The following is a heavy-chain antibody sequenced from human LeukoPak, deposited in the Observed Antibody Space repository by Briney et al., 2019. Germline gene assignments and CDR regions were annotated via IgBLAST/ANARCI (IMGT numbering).Heavy chain of an antibody. CDR3: TTDTWYSAGH. CDR1: GFIFSGSW. J-gene: IGHJ4*02. CDR2: IKKDGSEK. D-gene: IGHD2-15*01. V-gene: IGHV3-7*03. Sequence: GSLRLSCTASGFIFSGSWMAWIRQAPGKGLEWVAIIKKDGSEKYYVDSMKGRFTISRDNAKNSLFLQMNSLRAEDTAIYYCTTDTWYSAGHWGQGTLVTVSS.